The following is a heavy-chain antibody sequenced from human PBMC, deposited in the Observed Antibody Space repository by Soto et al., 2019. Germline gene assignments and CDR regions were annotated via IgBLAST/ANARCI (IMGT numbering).Heavy chain of an antibody. D-gene: IGHD3-10*01. CDR3: ATGLPTGNYGMDV. CDR2: IIPIFGTT. J-gene: IGHJ6*02. V-gene: IGHV1-69*01. CDR1: GGTFSNDA. Sequence: QEQLVQAGAEVKKPGSSVRISCRASGGTFSNDAVSWVRQAPGQGLQWMGGIIPIFGTTHYAQKFQGRVTITADESTATAYMELRSVTSEDTAVYYCATGLPTGNYGMDVWGQGTAVTVSS.